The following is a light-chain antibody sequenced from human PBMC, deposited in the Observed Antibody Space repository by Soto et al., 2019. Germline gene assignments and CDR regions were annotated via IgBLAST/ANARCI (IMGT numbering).Light chain of an antibody. Sequence: QSVLTQPPSVSGAPGQRVTISCTGSSSNIGAGYDVHWYQQLPGTAPKLLIYGNSNRPSGVPDRFSGSKSGTSASLAITGLQAEDEAGYYCQSYDISLSGSVIGTGIKLTVL. CDR2: GNS. CDR1: SSNIGAGYD. J-gene: IGLJ1*01. CDR3: QSYDISLSGSV. V-gene: IGLV1-40*01.